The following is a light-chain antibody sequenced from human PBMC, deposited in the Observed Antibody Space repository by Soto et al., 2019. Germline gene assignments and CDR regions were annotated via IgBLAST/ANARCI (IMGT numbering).Light chain of an antibody. J-gene: IGKJ1*01. CDR2: STS. CDR1: QRFGSSN. Sequence: EIVLTQSPGTLSLSPGERGTLSCRASQRFGSSNLAWYQQKSGQAPRLLIYSTSSRATGIPDRFSGSGSGTDFTLTISRLEPEDCAVYYCQQYRTSPPTWTFGQGTKVDIK. CDR3: QQYRTSPPTWT. V-gene: IGKV3-20*01.